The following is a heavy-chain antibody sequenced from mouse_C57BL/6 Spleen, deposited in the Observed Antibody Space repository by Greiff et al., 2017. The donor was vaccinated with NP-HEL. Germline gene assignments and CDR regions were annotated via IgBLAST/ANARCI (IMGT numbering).Heavy chain of an antibody. CDR3: ARDRDRNYFDY. CDR1: GFTFSSYA. Sequence: EVKLMESGGRLVKPGGSLKLSCAASGFTFSSYAMSWVRQTPEKRLEWVATISDGGSYTYYPDNVKGRFTISRDNAKNNLYLQISHLKSEDTAMYYCARDRDRNYFDYWGQGTTLTVSS. J-gene: IGHJ2*01. CDR2: ISDGGSYT. V-gene: IGHV5-4*01. D-gene: IGHD2-14*01.